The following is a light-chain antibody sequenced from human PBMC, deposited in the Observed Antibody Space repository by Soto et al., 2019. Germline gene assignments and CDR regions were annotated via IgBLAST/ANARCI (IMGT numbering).Light chain of an antibody. CDR2: EVS. V-gene: IGLV2-14*01. CDR1: SSDVGGYNY. Sequence: QSVLTQPASVSGSPGQSITISCTGTSSDVGGYNYVSWYQQPPGKAPKLTIYEVSNRPSGVSNRFSGSKSGNTASLTISGLQAEDEADYYCSSYTSSSTYVFGTGTKVTVL. J-gene: IGLJ1*01. CDR3: SSYTSSSTYV.